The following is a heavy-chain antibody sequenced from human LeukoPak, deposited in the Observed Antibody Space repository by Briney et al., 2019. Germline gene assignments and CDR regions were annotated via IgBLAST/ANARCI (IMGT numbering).Heavy chain of an antibody. D-gene: IGHD2-2*01. J-gene: IGHJ5*02. CDR1: GGTFSSYA. Sequence: ASVKVSCKASGGTFSSYAISWVRQAPGQGLEWMGGIIPIFGTANYAQKFQGRVTITADESTSTAYMELSSLRSEDTAVYYCARGCSSTSCYVDNWFDPWGQGTLVTVSS. CDR2: IIPIFGTA. V-gene: IGHV1-69*13. CDR3: ARGCSSTSCYVDNWFDP.